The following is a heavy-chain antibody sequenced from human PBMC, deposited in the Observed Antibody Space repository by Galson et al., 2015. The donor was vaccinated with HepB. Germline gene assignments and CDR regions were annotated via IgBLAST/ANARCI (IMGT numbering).Heavy chain of an antibody. CDR2: INAHNGNT. Sequence: SVKVSCKASGHTFNSYGIIWARQAPGQGLEWMGWINAHNGNTKFAQKFQGRVTLTTDTSTNTAYMELRSLRSDDTAVYYCASRQRYSSSSDPFYYGMDVWGQGTTVAVSS. V-gene: IGHV1-18*01. D-gene: IGHD6-6*01. CDR3: ASRQRYSSSSDPFYYGMDV. CDR1: GHTFNSYG. J-gene: IGHJ6*02.